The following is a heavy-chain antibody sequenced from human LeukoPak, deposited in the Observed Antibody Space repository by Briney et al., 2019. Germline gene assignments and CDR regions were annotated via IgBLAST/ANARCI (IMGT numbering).Heavy chain of an antibody. CDR1: GGTFSSYA. V-gene: IGHV7-4-1*02. D-gene: IGHD3-22*01. CDR2: INTNTGNP. CDR3: ARDGYYYDSSGYSDPFDY. J-gene: IGHJ4*02. Sequence: ASVKVSCKASGGTFSSYAISWVRQAPGQGLEWMGWINTNTGNPTYAQGFTGRFVFSLDTSVSTAYLQISSLKAEDTAVYYCARDGYYYDSSGYSDPFDYWGQGTLVTVSS.